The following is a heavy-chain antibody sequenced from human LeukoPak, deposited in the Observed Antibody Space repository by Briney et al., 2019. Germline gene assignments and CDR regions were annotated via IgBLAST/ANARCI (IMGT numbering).Heavy chain of an antibody. J-gene: IGHJ4*02. Sequence: GGSLRLSCAASGFTFSSYAMSWVRQAPGKGLEWVANIKQDGSEKYYVDSVKGRFTISRDNAKNSLYLQMNSLRAEDTAVYYCASQTPYIVATRYWGQGTLVTVSS. CDR2: IKQDGSEK. D-gene: IGHD5-12*01. V-gene: IGHV3-7*01. CDR3: ASQTPYIVATRY. CDR1: GFTFSSYA.